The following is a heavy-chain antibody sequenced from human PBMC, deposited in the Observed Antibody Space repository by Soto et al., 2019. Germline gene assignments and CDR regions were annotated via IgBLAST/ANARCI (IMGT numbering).Heavy chain of an antibody. CDR2: IYYSGST. CDR3: ARVDYYGSAEFAY. CDR1: GGSISSGGYY. Sequence: SSETLSLTCAVSGGSISSGGYYWSWIRQPPGKGLEWIGYIYYSGSTNYNPSLKSRVTISVDTSKNQFSLKLSSVTAADTAVYYCARVDYYGSAEFAYWGQGTLVTVSS. J-gene: IGHJ4*02. V-gene: IGHV4-61*08. D-gene: IGHD3-10*01.